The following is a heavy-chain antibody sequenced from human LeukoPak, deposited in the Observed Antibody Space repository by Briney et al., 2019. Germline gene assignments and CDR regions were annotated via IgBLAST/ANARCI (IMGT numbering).Heavy chain of an antibody. CDR1: GFTFSNSA. CDR2: IDYDSSHI. CDR3: ARDPLRYLRVGHYDY. Sequence: GGSLRLSCAAYGFTFSNSAMNWVRQVPGKGLEWVSSIDYDSSHIYYAASVRGRFTISRDNARNSVYLQMNSLRVEDTAVYYCARDPLRYLRVGHYDYWGQGTLVAVSS. J-gene: IGHJ4*02. V-gene: IGHV3-21*01. D-gene: IGHD3-9*01.